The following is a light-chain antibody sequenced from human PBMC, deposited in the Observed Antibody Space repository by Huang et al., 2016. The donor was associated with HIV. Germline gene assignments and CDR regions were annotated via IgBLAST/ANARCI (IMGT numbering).Light chain of an antibody. V-gene: IGKV3-20*01. Sequence: EIVLTQSPGTLSLSPGERATLSCRASHSVSSSYLAWYHQIPGQVPRLLIYASSTRATGIPARFSGSESGTDFTLTISRLEPEDFAVYYCQQYGSSPYTFGQGTKLEIK. CDR2: ASS. CDR3: QQYGSSPYT. J-gene: IGKJ2*01. CDR1: HSVSSSY.